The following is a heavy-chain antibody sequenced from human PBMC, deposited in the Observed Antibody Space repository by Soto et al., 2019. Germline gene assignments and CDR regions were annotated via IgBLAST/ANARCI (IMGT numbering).Heavy chain of an antibody. CDR2: ISAYNGNT. J-gene: IGHJ4*02. V-gene: IGHV1-18*01. Sequence: QVQLVQSGAEVKKPGASVKVSCKASGYTFTNFGISWVRQAPGQGLVWMGWISAYNGNTNYAQKFQGRLTMTTDTTTSTAYMEMRNLRFDDTAVYYWARGGTPIDYWGQGTLVAVSS. CDR1: GYTFTNFG. CDR3: ARGGTPIDY. D-gene: IGHD3-16*01.